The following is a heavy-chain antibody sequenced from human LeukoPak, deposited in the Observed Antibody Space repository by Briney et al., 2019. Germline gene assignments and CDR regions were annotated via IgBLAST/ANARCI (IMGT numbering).Heavy chain of an antibody. J-gene: IGHJ3*02. CDR1: GGSISSGGYY. CDR2: IYYSGST. CDR3: ARSNIGGSGTDLAFDI. D-gene: IGHD3-10*01. V-gene: IGHV4-31*03. Sequence: SQTLSLTCTVSGGSISSGGYYWSWIRQHPGKGLEWIGYIYYSGSTYYNPSLKSRVTISVDTSKNQFSLKLSSVTAADTAVYYCARSNIGGSGTDLAFDIWGQGTMVTVSS.